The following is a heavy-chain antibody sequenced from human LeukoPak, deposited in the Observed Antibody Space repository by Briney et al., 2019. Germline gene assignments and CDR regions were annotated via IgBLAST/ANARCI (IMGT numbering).Heavy chain of an antibody. CDR2: IYATGIT. J-gene: IGHJ5*02. CDR3: ARDPGYSSGWNWFDP. CDR1: GGSISSYH. D-gene: IGHD6-19*01. Sequence: SETLSLTCRVSGGSISSYHWSWIRQAAGKGLEWIGRIYATGITNYNPSLKSRVTMSVDTSKNQFYLRMRSVTAADTAVYYCARDPGYSSGWNWFDPWGQGTLVTVAS. V-gene: IGHV4-4*07.